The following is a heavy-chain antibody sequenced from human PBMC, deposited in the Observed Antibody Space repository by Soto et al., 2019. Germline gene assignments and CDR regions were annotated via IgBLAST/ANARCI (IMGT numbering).Heavy chain of an antibody. J-gene: IGHJ4*02. CDR1: GLTFSNYA. V-gene: IGHV3-23*01. Sequence: EVQLLESGGGLVQPGEYLRLSCAASGLTFSNYAMTWVRQAPGKGLEWVSGISGSGGSTYYADSVKGRFTIFRDNTKNTLFLQMNSLRAEDTAVYYCAKEPEGYWGQGTLVTVSS. CDR2: ISGSGGST. CDR3: AKEPEGY.